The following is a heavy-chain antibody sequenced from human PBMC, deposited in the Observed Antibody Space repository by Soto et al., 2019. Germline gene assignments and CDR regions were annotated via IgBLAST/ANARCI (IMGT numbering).Heavy chain of an antibody. CDR3: AKDQGFGGVAPPAGWVRDYYYGMDV. CDR2: ISAYNGNT. Sequence: ASVKVSCKASGYTFTSYGISWVRQAPGQGLEWMGWISAYNGNTNYAQKLQGRVTMTTDTSTSTAYMELRSLRAEDTAVYYCAKDQGFGGVAPPAGWVRDYYYGMDVWGQGTTVTVSS. J-gene: IGHJ6*02. CDR1: GYTFTSYG. D-gene: IGHD3-16*01. V-gene: IGHV1-18*04.